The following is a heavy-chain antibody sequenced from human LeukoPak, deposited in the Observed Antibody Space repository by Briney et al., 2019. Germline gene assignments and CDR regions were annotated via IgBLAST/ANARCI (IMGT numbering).Heavy chain of an antibody. V-gene: IGHV1-69*13. D-gene: IGHD5-12*01. CDR1: GGTFNSYA. CDR3: ARDSWGYSGYGGFDY. J-gene: IGHJ4*02. Sequence: ASVKVSCKASGGTFNSYAISWVRQAPGQGLEWMGGIIPIFGTANYAQKFQGRVTITADESTSTAYMELSSLRSEDTAVYYCARDSWGYSGYGGFDYWGQGTLVTVSS. CDR2: IIPIFGTA.